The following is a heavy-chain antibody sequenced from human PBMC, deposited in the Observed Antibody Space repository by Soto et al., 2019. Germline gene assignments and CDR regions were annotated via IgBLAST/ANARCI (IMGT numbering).Heavy chain of an antibody. J-gene: IGHJ5*02. Sequence: PGESLKISCKGSGYSFTSYCIGWVRQMPGKGLEWMGIIYPGDSDTRYSPSFQGQVTISADKSISTAYLQWSSLKASDTAMYYCASTSIAAAGKDYNWFDPWGQGTLVTVSS. D-gene: IGHD6-13*01. V-gene: IGHV5-51*01. CDR2: IYPGDSDT. CDR3: ASTSIAAAGKDYNWFDP. CDR1: GYSFTSYC.